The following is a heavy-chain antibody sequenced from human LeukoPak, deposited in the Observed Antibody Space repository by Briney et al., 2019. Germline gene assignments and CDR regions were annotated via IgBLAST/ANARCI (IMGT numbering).Heavy chain of an antibody. CDR2: IRYDGSNK. CDR3: VGYGSGSYYNYYMDV. V-gene: IGHV3-30*02. D-gene: IGHD3-10*01. CDR1: GFTFSSYG. J-gene: IGHJ6*03. Sequence: GGSLRLSCAASGFTFSSYGMHWVRQAPGKGLEWVAFIRYDGSNKYYADSVKGRFTISRHNSKNTLYLQMNSLRAEDTAVYYCVGYGSGSYYNYYMDVWGKGTTVTVSS.